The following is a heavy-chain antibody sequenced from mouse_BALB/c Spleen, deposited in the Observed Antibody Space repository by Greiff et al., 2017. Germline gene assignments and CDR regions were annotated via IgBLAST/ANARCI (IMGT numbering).Heavy chain of an antibody. J-gene: IGHJ2*01. CDR1: GYAFTNYL. Sequence: QVQLQQSGAELVRPGTSVKVSCKASGYAFTNYLIEWVKQRPGQGLEWIGVINPGSGGTNYNEKFKGKATLTADKSSSTAYMQLSSLTSDDSAVYFCARWGRYNYFDDWGQGTTLTVSS. V-gene: IGHV1-54*03. D-gene: IGHD2-14*01. CDR3: ARWGRYNYFDD. CDR2: INPGSGGT.